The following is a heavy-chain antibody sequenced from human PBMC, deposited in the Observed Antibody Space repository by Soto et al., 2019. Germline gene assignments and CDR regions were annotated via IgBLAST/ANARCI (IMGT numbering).Heavy chain of an antibody. D-gene: IGHD3-16*01. Sequence: QVQLQESGPGLVKPSGTLSLTCAASSGSIFTTNWWSWVRQSPGRGLQWIGDIYHSGSPKYNPSLKSRVSISIDKSKGRFFLNLTSLTAADTAVYYCARNPDVATAKFGGGYVFDVWGQGKMVTVSS. CDR1: SGSIFTTNW. CDR2: IYHSGSP. CDR3: ARNPDVATAKFGGGYVFDV. V-gene: IGHV4-4*02. J-gene: IGHJ3*01.